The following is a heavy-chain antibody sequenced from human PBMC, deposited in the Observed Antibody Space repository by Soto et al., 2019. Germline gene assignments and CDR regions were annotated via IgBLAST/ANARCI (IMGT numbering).Heavy chain of an antibody. CDR1: GFTFSSYG. D-gene: IGHD2-15*01. V-gene: IGHV3-30*18. CDR3: AKDNTHCSGGSCYGCDY. J-gene: IGHJ4*02. Sequence: QHWGSLRLSCAASGFTFSSYGIHWVRQAPGKGLEWVAVMSYDGSNKYYADSVKGRFTISRDNSKNTLYLQMNSLRAEDTAVYYCAKDNTHCSGGSCYGCDYWGQGTLVTVSS. CDR2: MSYDGSNK.